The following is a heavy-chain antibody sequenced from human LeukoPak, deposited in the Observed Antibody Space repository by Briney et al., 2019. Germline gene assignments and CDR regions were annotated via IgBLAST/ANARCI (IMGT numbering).Heavy chain of an antibody. J-gene: IGHJ6*04. Sequence: PSETLSLTCTVSGGSISSYYWSWIRQPPGKGLEWIGYIYYSGSTNYNPSLKSRVTISADTSKNQFSLKLSSVTAADTAVYYCARETYGDYEVGMDVWGKGTTVTVSS. CDR3: ARETYGDYEVGMDV. D-gene: IGHD4-17*01. CDR2: IYYSGST. CDR1: GGSISSYY. V-gene: IGHV4-59*01.